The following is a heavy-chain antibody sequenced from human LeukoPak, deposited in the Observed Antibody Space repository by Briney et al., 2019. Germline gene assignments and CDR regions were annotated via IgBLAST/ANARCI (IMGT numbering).Heavy chain of an antibody. CDR2: IIPIFGTA. Sequence: SVKVSCKASGGTFSSYAISWVRQAPGQGLEWMGGIIPIFGTANYAQKFQGRVTITADESTSTAYMELSSLRSEDTVVYYCAREWGAAGTFDYWGQGTLVTVSS. J-gene: IGHJ4*02. D-gene: IGHD6-13*01. CDR3: AREWGAAGTFDY. CDR1: GGTFSSYA. V-gene: IGHV1-69*13.